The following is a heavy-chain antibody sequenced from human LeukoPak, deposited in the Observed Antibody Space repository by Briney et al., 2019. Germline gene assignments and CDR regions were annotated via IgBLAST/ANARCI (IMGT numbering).Heavy chain of an antibody. CDR2: VKHSEST. V-gene: IGHV4-34*01. CDR1: GGSFSAYY. J-gene: IGHJ6*02. D-gene: IGHD3-10*01. Sequence: KPSETLSLTCAVYGGSFSAYYWSWIRQPPGKGLEWIGEVKHSESTNFNPSLKSRVTISLDTSKNQFSLKLSSVTAADTAVYYCATSLSGSYYYGMDVWGQGTTVTVSS. CDR3: ATSLSGSYYYGMDV.